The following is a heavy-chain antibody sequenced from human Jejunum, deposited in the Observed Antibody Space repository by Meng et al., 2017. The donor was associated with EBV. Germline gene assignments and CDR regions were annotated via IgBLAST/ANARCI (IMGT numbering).Heavy chain of an antibody. CDR2: IYHSGSA. CDR1: GGSISTGGYS. J-gene: IGHJ5*02. CDR3: ARGNSGFDH. D-gene: IGHD6-19*01. Sequence: QLHLQESGSGLVKPSQTLSLTCAVSGGSISTGGYSWHWIRQSPGKGLEWIGYIYHSGSAYYHPSLKSRLTLSVDRSRDQFSLKLISVTAADTAVYYCARGNSGFDHWGQGTLVTVSS. V-gene: IGHV4-30-2*06.